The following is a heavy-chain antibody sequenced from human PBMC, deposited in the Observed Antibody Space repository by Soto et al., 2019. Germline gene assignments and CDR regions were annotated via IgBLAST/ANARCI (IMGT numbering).Heavy chain of an antibody. CDR1: DGSIINGMFY. J-gene: IGHJ4*02. V-gene: IGHV4-61*03. CDR3: ARYCSNSDCHHLYYFDS. Sequence: PSETLSLTCTVSDGSIINGMFYWSWIRQPPGKGLEWIGNAHFSGTTIYNPSLESRVTMSVDMSKNHFSLKLTSVTAADTAVYYRARYCSNSDCHHLYYFDSWGQGPLVTVSS. CDR2: AHFSGTT. D-gene: IGHD2-2*01.